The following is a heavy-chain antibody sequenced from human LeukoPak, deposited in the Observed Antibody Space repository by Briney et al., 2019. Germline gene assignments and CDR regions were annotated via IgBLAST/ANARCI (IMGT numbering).Heavy chain of an antibody. J-gene: IGHJ4*02. CDR2: ISSDGSIA. CDR3: ARADYGGNSDFHY. Sequence: GGSLKLSCAASGFTFSTYWMHWVRQAPGKGLVWVSRISSDGSIAINADSVEGRFTVSRDNAKNTLYLQMNSLRVEDTAVYYCARADYGGNSDFHYWGQGTLVTVSP. CDR1: GFTFSTYW. V-gene: IGHV3-74*01. D-gene: IGHD4-23*01.